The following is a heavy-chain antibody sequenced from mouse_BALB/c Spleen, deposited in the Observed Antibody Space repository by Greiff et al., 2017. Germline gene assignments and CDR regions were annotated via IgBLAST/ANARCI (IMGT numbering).Heavy chain of an antibody. CDR2: ILPGSGST. Sequence: QVQLQQSGAELMKPGASVKISCKATGYTFSSYWIEWVKQRPGHGLEWIGEILPGSGSTNYNEKFKGKATFTADTSSNTAYMQLSSLTSEDSAVYYCARGDGNLLFDYWGQGTTLTVSS. CDR3: ARGDGNLLFDY. CDR1: GYTFSSYW. D-gene: IGHD2-1*01. V-gene: IGHV1-9*01. J-gene: IGHJ2*01.